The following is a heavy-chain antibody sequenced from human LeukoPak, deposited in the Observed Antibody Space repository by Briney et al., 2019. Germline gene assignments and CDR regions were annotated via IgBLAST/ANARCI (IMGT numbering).Heavy chain of an antibody. V-gene: IGHV3-53*01. D-gene: IGHD3-10*01. J-gene: IGHJ4*02. Sequence: PGGSLRLSCAASGFTVSSNYMTWVRQAPGKGLERVSIIYSGGSTYYADSVKGRFTISRDNSKNTLYLQMNSLRAEDTAVYYCAKGEGYYGSGSYTGGYWGQGTLVTVSS. CDR1: GFTVSSNY. CDR3: AKGEGYYGSGSYTGGY. CDR2: IYSGGST.